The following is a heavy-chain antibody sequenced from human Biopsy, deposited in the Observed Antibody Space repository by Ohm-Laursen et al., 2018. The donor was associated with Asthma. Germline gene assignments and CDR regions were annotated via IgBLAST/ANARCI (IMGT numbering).Heavy chain of an antibody. V-gene: IGHV4-59*01. J-gene: IGHJ3*02. D-gene: IGHD2-21*02. Sequence: SDTLSLTCTVSGGSINNFYWSWIRQPPGKGLESIGHVYYSGSTNHNPSLTSRVTMTVDTSQNQFSLKLTSVTAADTAVYYCARERVTMTDKVIRAFDIWGQGTLVSVSS. CDR1: GGSINNFY. CDR3: ARERVTMTDKVIRAFDI. CDR2: VYYSGST.